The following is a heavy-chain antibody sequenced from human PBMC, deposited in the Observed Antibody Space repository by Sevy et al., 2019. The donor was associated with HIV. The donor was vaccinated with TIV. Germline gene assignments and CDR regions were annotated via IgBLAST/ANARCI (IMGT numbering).Heavy chain of an antibody. Sequence: GGSLRLSCAASGFTFSNAWMSWVRQAPGKGLEWVGRIKSKTDGGTTDYAAPVKGRFTISRDDSKNTLYLQMNSLKTEDAAEYYCTTDRSEQLGYYYYYGMDVWGQGTTVTVSS. J-gene: IGHJ6*02. CDR2: IKSKTDGGTT. CDR3: TTDRSEQLGYYYYYGMDV. CDR1: GFTFSNAW. D-gene: IGHD6-13*01. V-gene: IGHV3-15*01.